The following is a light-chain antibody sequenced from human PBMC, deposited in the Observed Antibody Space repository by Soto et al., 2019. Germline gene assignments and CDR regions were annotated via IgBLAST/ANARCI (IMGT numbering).Light chain of an antibody. J-gene: IGKJ2*01. V-gene: IGKV4-1*01. CDR2: WAS. CDR3: QQCYNTPYT. CDR1: QSVLYSSNTKNY. Sequence: DIVMTQSPDSLAVSLGERATINCKSSQSVLYSSNTKNYLTWYQQQPGQPPKLLIYWASTRESGVPDRFSGSGSETDFTLTISRLQAEDVAVYYCQQCYNTPYTFGQGTNVEIK.